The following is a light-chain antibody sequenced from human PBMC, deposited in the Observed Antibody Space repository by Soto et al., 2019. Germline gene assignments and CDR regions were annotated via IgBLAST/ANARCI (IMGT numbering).Light chain of an antibody. V-gene: IGLV1-44*01. CDR3: AVWDDSLNGRV. CDR2: SNN. CDR1: SSNIGSYA. J-gene: IGLJ2*01. Sequence: QLVLTQPPSASGTPGQRVTISCSGGSSNIGSYAVNWYQQLPGTAPKLLIYSNNQRPSGVPDRFSGSKSGTSASLAISGLQSEDEADYYCAVWDDSLNGRVFGGGTKLTVL.